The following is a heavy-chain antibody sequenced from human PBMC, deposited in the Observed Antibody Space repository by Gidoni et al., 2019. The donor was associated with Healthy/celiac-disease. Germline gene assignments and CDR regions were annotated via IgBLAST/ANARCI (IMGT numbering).Heavy chain of an antibody. J-gene: IGHJ6*02. CDR2: ISWNSGSI. D-gene: IGHD3-10*01. V-gene: IGHV3-9*01. CDR1: GFTFDDYA. Sequence: EVQLVESGGGLVQPGRSLRLSCAASGFTFDDYAMHWVRQAPGKGLEWVSGISWNSGSIGYADSVKGRFTISRDNAKNSLYLQMNSLRAEDTALYYCAKDIGYGSGSYLAYSYYGMDVWGQGTTVTVSS. CDR3: AKDIGYGSGSYLAYSYYGMDV.